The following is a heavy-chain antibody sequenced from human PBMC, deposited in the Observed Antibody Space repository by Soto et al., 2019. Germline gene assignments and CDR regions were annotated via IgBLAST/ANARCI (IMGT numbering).Heavy chain of an antibody. Sequence: SETLSLTCTVSGGSISSGDYYWSWIRQPPGKGLEWIGYIYYSGSTYYNPSLKSRVTISVDTSKNQFSLKLSSATAADTAVYYCARVNSEWLRSSFDYWGQGTLVTVSS. D-gene: IGHD5-12*01. CDR3: ARVNSEWLRSSFDY. V-gene: IGHV4-30-4*01. J-gene: IGHJ4*02. CDR2: IYYSGST. CDR1: GGSISSGDYY.